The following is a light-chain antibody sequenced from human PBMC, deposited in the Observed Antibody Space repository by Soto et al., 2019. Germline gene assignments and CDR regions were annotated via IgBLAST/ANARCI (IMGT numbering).Light chain of an antibody. CDR2: DVN. Sequence: QSALTQPASVSGSPGQSITISCTGSSSKVGDFNFVSWIQHHPGKAPKLIIYDVNNRPSGVSNRLSGSKSGNTASLTISGLQAEDEAVYYCSSYTTNSLRLFGGGTKLTVL. CDR3: SSYTTNSLRL. CDR1: SSKVGDFNF. J-gene: IGLJ2*01. V-gene: IGLV2-14*03.